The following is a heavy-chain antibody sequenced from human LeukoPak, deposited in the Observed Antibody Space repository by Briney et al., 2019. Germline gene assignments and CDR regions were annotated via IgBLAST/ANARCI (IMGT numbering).Heavy chain of an antibody. D-gene: IGHD3-9*01. Sequence: KPSETLSLTCTVSGVSISSYYWSWIRQPPGKGLEWIGYIYYSGSTNYNPSLKSRVTISVDTSKNQFSLKLSSVTAADTAVYYCARDFIEHYDILTGYYHWYFDLWGRGTLVTVSS. CDR3: ARDFIEHYDILTGYYHWYFDL. V-gene: IGHV4-59*01. J-gene: IGHJ2*01. CDR1: GVSISSYY. CDR2: IYYSGST.